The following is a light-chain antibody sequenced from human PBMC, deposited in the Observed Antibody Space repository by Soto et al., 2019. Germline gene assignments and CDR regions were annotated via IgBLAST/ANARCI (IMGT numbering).Light chain of an antibody. CDR2: TAS. V-gene: IGKV1-9*01. Sequence: DVPLTQSPSFLSASVGDRITITCRASQGIRTYLTWHQQKPGKAPNLLIYTASTLQNGVPSRFSGSGSGTEFTLTISSLQPEDSATYYCQQVDSYPITFGQGTRLEIK. CDR3: QQVDSYPIT. J-gene: IGKJ5*01. CDR1: QGIRTY.